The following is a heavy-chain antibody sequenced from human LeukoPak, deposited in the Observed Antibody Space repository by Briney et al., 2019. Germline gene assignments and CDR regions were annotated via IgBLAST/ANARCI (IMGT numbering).Heavy chain of an antibody. J-gene: IGHJ3*02. V-gene: IGHV3-21*01. CDR3: ARDLAWDAFDI. CDR1: GFTFSNAW. CDR2: ITTSSSDV. Sequence: PGGSLRLSCAASGFTFSNAWMNWVRQAPGKGLEWVSSITTSSSDVYYADSVRGRFTISRDNAKNSLFLQMNGLRAEDTAVYYCARDLAWDAFDIWGQGTMVTVSS.